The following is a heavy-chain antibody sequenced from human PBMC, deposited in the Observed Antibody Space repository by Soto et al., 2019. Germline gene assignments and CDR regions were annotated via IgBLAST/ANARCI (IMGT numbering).Heavy chain of an antibody. J-gene: IGHJ4*02. CDR2: ISYGGST. Sequence: QVQLQESGPGLVKPSQTLSPTCTVSGGSINSGGYCWSWIRQHPGKGLDWIGCISYGGSTSYNPSLKSRVTISVDTSKNQFSLKLTSVTAADTAVYYCSRGILVWGQGALITVSS. V-gene: IGHV4-31*03. CDR3: SRGILV. D-gene: IGHD5-18*01. CDR1: GGSINSGGYC.